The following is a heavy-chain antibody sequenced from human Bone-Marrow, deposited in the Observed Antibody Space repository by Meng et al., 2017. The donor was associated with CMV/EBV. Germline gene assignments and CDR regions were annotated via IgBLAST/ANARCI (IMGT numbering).Heavy chain of an antibody. CDR3: VSGSSADYYFGY. V-gene: IGHV3-30-3*01. CDR1: GFTFNRYS. J-gene: IGHJ4*02. CDR2: ISYDGSKT. Sequence: GGSLRLSCVVSGFTFNRYSLHWVRQAPGKGLEWLAVISYDGSKTYYTDSVKGRFTVSRDNSKNTMYLQMNSLKPEDTAVYFCVSGSSADYYFGYWGQGTLVTVSS. D-gene: IGHD3-10*01.